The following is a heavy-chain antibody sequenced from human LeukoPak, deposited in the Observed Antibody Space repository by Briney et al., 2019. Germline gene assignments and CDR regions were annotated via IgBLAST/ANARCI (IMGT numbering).Heavy chain of an antibody. J-gene: IGHJ6*02. CDR1: GGSISSYY. CDR2: IYYSGST. CDR3: ARIGVGFGMDV. Sequence: SETLSLTCTVSGGSISSYYWSWIRQPPGKGLEWIGYIYYSGSTNYNPSLKSRVTMSLDTSKSQFSLKLSSVTAADTAVYYCARIGVGFGMDVWGQGTIVTVSS. V-gene: IGHV4-59*08. D-gene: IGHD2-15*01.